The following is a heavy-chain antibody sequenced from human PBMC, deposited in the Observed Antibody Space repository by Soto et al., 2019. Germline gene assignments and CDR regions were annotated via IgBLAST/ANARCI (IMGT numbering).Heavy chain of an antibody. CDR2: ISGSGGST. D-gene: IGHD6-19*01. CDR3: AKGEQGSGWYGYDY. J-gene: IGHJ4*02. V-gene: IGHV3-23*01. CDR1: GFTFSSYA. Sequence: VGSLRLSCAASGFTFSSYAMSWVRQAPGKGLEWVSAISGSGGSTYYADSVKGRFTISRDNSKNTLYLQMNSLRAEDTAVYYCAKGEQGSGWYGYDYWGQGTLVTVSS.